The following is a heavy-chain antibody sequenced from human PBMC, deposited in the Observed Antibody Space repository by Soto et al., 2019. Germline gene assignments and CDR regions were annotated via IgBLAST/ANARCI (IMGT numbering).Heavy chain of an antibody. CDR1: GFTFSSYG. J-gene: IGHJ4*02. V-gene: IGHV3-33*01. CDR2: IWYDGSNK. Sequence: QVQLVESGGGVVQPGRSLRLSCAASGFTFSSYGMHWVRKAPGKGLEWVAVIWYDGSNKYYADSVKGRFTISRDNSKNTLYLQMNSLRAEDTAVYYCARDLSGYSKDWGQGTLVTVSS. CDR3: ARDLSGYSKD. D-gene: IGHD5-12*01.